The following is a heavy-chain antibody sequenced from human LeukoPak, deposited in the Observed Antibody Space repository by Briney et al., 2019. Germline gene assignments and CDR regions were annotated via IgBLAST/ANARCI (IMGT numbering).Heavy chain of an antibody. CDR3: ARRGYDFWTGYHRYFDF. CDR2: IYYSGST. CDR1: GGSISSGDYY. V-gene: IGHV4-30-4*01. Sequence: SQTLSLTCTVSGGSISSGDYYWSWIRQPPGKGLEWIGYIYYSGSTYYNPSLKSRVTISVDTSKNQFSLKLSSVTAADTAVYYCARRGYDFWTGYHRYFDFWGQGTLVAVSS. J-gene: IGHJ4*02. D-gene: IGHD3-3*01.